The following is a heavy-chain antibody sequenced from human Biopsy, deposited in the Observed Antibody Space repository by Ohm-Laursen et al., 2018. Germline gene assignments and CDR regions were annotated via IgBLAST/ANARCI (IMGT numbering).Heavy chain of an antibody. Sequence: ESSVKVSCKASGYSFTSYYMHWVRQAPGQGLEWMGMINPSGSTTSYPQIFQGRVTMTRDKSKSTVYMELSSLRSADTAIYFCARNTGWYGDLYYFDYWGQGTLVTVSS. D-gene: IGHD6-19*01. CDR1: GYSFTSYY. CDR2: INPSGSTT. CDR3: ARNTGWYGDLYYFDY. V-gene: IGHV1-46*01. J-gene: IGHJ4*02.